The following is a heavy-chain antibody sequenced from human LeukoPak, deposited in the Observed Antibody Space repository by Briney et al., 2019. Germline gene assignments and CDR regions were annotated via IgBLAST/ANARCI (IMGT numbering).Heavy chain of an antibody. CDR1: GFTVSSNY. J-gene: IGHJ3*02. D-gene: IGHD1-26*01. V-gene: IGHV3-21*01. CDR3: ARSQAEWELLPHAFDI. Sequence: GGSLRLSCAASGFTVSSNYMSWVRQAPGKGLEWVSSISSSSSYIYYADSVKGRFTISRDNAKNSLYLQMNSLRAEDTAVYYCARSQAEWELLPHAFDIWGQGTMVTVSS. CDR2: ISSSSSYI.